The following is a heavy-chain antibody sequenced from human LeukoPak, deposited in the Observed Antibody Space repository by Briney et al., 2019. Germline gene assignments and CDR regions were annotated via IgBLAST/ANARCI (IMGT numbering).Heavy chain of an antibody. D-gene: IGHD6-19*01. J-gene: IGHJ2*01. V-gene: IGHV4-59*08. CDR1: GGSISHYF. CDR3: AKTVAWYWYLHL. CDR2: IYYSGST. Sequence: SETLSLTCTVSGGSISHYFWSWIRQPPGKPLEWIGYIYYSGSTNYNPSLKSPLTISVDTSKDQFSLKLSSVTAADTAVYYCAKTVAWYWYLHLLGRGTLVTGPS.